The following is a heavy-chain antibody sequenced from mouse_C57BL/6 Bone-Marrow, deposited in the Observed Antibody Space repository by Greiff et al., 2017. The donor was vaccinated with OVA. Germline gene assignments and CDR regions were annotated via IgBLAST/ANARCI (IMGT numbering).Heavy chain of an antibody. J-gene: IGHJ2*01. CDR3: ARSARRYYDFDY. Sequence: EVKVEESGGGLVQPGGSLSLSCAASGFTFTDYYMSWVRQPPGKALEWLGFIRNKANGYTTEYSASVKGRFAISRDNSQSILYLQMNALRAEDSATYYCARSARRYYDFDYWGQGTTLTVSS. D-gene: IGHD1-1*01. CDR2: IRNKANGYTT. CDR1: GFTFTDYY. V-gene: IGHV7-3*01.